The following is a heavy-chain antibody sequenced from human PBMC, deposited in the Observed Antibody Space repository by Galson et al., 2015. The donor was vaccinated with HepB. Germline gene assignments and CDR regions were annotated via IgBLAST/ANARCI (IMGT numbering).Heavy chain of an antibody. Sequence: SLRLSCAASGFTFSNAWMSWVRQAPGKGLEWVGRIKSKTDGGTTDYAAPVKGRFTISRDDSKNTLYLQMNSLKTEDTAVYYCTTDQGGGGIDYWGQGTLVTVSS. D-gene: IGHD3-10*01. CDR1: GFTFSNAW. J-gene: IGHJ4*02. CDR2: IKSKTDGGTT. V-gene: IGHV3-15*01. CDR3: TTDQGGGGIDY.